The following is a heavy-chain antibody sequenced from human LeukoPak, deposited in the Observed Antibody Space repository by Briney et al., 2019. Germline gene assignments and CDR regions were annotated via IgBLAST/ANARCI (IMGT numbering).Heavy chain of an antibody. D-gene: IGHD6-19*01. CDR2: ISSSSSYI. CDR1: GFTFSSYS. CDR3: ARDRGSGWSYYYGMDV. V-gene: IGHV3-21*01. J-gene: IGHJ6*02. Sequence: GGSLRLSCAASGFTFSSYSMNWVRQAPGKGLEWVSSISSSSSYIYYADSVKGRFTISRDDAKNSLYLQMNSLRAEDTAVYYCARDRGSGWSYYYGMDVWGQGTTVTVSS.